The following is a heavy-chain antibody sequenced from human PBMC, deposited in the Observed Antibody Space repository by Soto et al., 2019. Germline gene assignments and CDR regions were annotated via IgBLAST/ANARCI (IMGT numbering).Heavy chain of an antibody. CDR3: ARGGAARNYYYGMDV. Sequence: GXSVKVSCKASAYTFTSYDINWVRQATGQGLEWMGWINPNSGNTGYAQKLQGRVTMTRNASISTAYMELSSLRSEDTAVYYCARGGAARNYYYGMDVWGQGTTVTASS. CDR1: AYTFTSYD. J-gene: IGHJ6*02. D-gene: IGHD6-6*01. V-gene: IGHV1-8*01. CDR2: INPNSGNT.